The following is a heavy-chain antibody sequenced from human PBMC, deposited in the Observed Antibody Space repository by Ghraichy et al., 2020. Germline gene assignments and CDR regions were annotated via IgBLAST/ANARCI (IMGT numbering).Heavy chain of an antibody. J-gene: IGHJ4*02. Sequence: GGSLRLSCAASGFTLSNYWMHWVRQAPGKGLVWVSRINSYGSSTLYADSVKGRFTISRDNAKSTLYLQMNSLRAEDTAVYYCGREYCSGGRCFFGTGGSHRDYWGQGTQVTVSA. D-gene: IGHD2-15*01. V-gene: IGHV3-74*01. CDR2: INSYGSST. CDR1: GFTLSNYW. CDR3: GREYCSGGRCFFGTGGSHRDY.